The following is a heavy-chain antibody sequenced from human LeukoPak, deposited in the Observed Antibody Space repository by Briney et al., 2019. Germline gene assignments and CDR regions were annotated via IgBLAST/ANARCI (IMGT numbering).Heavy chain of an antibody. CDR3: AGGSGYLITS. Sequence: GGSLRLSCAATGFSFRSYWMNWVRQAPGKGLEWLAIIKQDGSEKHYKGSVEGRFTISRDNAKNSLHLQMNSLRAEDTAVYYCAGGSGYLITSWGQGTLVTVSS. V-gene: IGHV3-7*01. J-gene: IGHJ5*02. CDR2: IKQDGSEK. CDR1: GFSFRSYW. D-gene: IGHD3-9*01.